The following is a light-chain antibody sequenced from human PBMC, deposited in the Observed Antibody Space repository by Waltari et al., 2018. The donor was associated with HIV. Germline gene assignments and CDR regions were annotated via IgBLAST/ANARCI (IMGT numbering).Light chain of an antibody. Sequence: QSALTQPASVSGSPGQSITLSCDLNDYESVSWYQRHPGKAPKVIIYEVSNRPSGLSNRFSGSKSGNTATLTISGLQPEDEADYFCTSYITSATPVFGRGTKVTVL. CDR1: DLNDYES. V-gene: IGLV2-14*01. CDR3: TSYITSATPV. CDR2: EVS. J-gene: IGLJ2*01.